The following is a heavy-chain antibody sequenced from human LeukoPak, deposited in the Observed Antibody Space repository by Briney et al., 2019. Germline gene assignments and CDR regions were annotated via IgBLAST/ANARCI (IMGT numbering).Heavy chain of an antibody. CDR3: ARAYYYGSGSYYNY. J-gene: IGHJ4*02. CDR1: GGSISSYY. D-gene: IGHD3-10*01. Sequence: ASETLSLTCAVSGGSISSYYWSWIRQPAGKGLEWIGRIYTSGSTNYNPSLKSRVTISVDTSKNQFSLKLSSVTAADTAVYYCARAYYYGSGSYYNYWGQGTLVIVSS. V-gene: IGHV4-4*07. CDR2: IYTSGST.